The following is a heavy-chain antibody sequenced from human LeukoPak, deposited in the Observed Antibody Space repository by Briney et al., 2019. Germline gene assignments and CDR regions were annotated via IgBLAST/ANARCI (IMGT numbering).Heavy chain of an antibody. V-gene: IGHV3-43*02. Sequence: GGSLRLSCAASGFTFDDYAMHWVRQAPGKGLEWVSLISGDGGSTYYADSVKGRFTISRDNSKNSLYLQMNSLRTEDTALYYCAKDMGCSSTSCHRDYYYGMDVWGQGTTVTVSS. CDR3: AKDMGCSSTSCHRDYYYGMDV. J-gene: IGHJ6*02. D-gene: IGHD2-2*01. CDR1: GFTFDDYA. CDR2: ISGDGGST.